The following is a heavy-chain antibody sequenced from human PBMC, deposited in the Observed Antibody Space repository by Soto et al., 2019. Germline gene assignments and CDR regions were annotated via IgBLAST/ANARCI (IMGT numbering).Heavy chain of an antibody. CDR3: ARAPGLTAMVTGYYYYGMDV. V-gene: IGHV3-48*02. D-gene: IGHD5-18*01. Sequence: GGSLRLSCAASGFTFSSYSMNWVRQAPGKGLEWVSYISSSSSTIYYADSVKGRFTISRDNAKNSLYLQMNSLRDEDTAVYYCARAPGLTAMVTGYYYYGMDVWGQGTTVTVSS. J-gene: IGHJ6*02. CDR1: GFTFSSYS. CDR2: ISSSSSTI.